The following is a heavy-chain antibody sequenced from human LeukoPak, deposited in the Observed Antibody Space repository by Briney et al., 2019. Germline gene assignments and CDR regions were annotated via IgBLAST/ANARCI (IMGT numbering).Heavy chain of an antibody. CDR1: GFTFSSYT. Sequence: GGSLRLSCAASGFTFSSYTMNWVRQAPGKGLEWGSYISITSDYIYYPDSMKGRFTISRDNAKNSLYLQMNSLRAEDTAVYYCARARSSGSHRVVNAFDVWGQGTMVTVSS. J-gene: IGHJ3*01. D-gene: IGHD1-26*01. CDR3: ARARSSGSHRVVNAFDV. V-gene: IGHV3-21*01. CDR2: ISITSDYI.